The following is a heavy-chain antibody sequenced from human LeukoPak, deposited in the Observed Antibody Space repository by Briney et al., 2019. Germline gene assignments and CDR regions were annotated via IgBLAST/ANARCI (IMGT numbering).Heavy chain of an antibody. D-gene: IGHD6-13*01. J-gene: IGHJ4*02. Sequence: SVKVPCKASGGTFTSYAISWVRQAPGQGLEWMGGIIPIFGTANYAQKFQGRVTITADESTSTAYMELSSLRSEDTAVYYCARGLSSSWGPFDYWGQGTLVTVSS. CDR2: IIPIFGTA. CDR3: ARGLSSSWGPFDY. CDR1: GGTFTSYA. V-gene: IGHV1-69*13.